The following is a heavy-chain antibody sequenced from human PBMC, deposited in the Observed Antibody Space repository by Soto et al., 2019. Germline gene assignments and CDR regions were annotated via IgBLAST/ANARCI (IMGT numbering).Heavy chain of an antibody. V-gene: IGHV2-5*02. CDR2: VYWGGDE. CDR3: AKRRALSNNLFFDH. CDR1: GFSINSGGVG. D-gene: IGHD4-4*01. Sequence: QITLKESGPTLVKPTETLTLICTLSGFSINSGGVGVGWIRQSPGKAPEWLALVYWGGDEWYNPSLRYRLSVTKDTSKNQVVLTMTHMDPVDTGTYYCAKRRALSNNLFFDHWGQGALVTVSS. J-gene: IGHJ4*02.